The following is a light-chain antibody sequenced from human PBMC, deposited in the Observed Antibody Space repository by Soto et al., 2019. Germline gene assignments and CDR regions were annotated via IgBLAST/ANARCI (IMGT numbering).Light chain of an antibody. CDR2: GVS. V-gene: IGLV2-14*01. CDR1: SSDVGAYNS. Sequence: QPVLTQPASVSGSPGQSITISCTGTSSDVGAYNSVSWYQQHPGKAPKLMIYGVSSRPSGVSNRFSGSKSGNTASLTISGLQAEDEADYYCSSYTGGATWVFGGGTKLTVL. J-gene: IGLJ3*02. CDR3: SSYTGGATWV.